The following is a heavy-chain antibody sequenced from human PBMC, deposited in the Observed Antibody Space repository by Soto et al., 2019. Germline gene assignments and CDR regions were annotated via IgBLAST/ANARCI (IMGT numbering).Heavy chain of an antibody. J-gene: IGHJ6*03. CDR3: AREKSSSWPYYYYYMEV. CDR1: GGSFSGYY. Sequence: PSETLSLTCAVYGGSFSGYYRSWIRQPPGKGLEWIGEINHSGSTNYNPSLKSRVTISVDTSKNQFSLKLSSVTAADTAVYYCAREKSSSWPYYYYYMEVWGKGTTVTVSS. V-gene: IGHV4-34*01. D-gene: IGHD6-13*01. CDR2: INHSGST.